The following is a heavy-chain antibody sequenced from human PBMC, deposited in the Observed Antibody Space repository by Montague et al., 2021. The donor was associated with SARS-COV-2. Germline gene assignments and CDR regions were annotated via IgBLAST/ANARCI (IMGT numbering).Heavy chain of an antibody. CDR2: IHHGGST. V-gene: IGHV4-34*01. J-gene: IGHJ6*03. Sequence: SETLSLTCAVHGGSFSTYSWNWIRQPPGKGLEWIGEIHHGGSTNYNPSLKSRATISADTSKNQFSLKLTSVAAADTAVYYCAGLGDGVVPSPILGVGPYYSYYYMDVWGKGTTVTVSS. CDR1: GGSFSTYS. CDR3: AGLGDGVVPSPILGVGPYYSYYYMDV. D-gene: IGHD3-10*01.